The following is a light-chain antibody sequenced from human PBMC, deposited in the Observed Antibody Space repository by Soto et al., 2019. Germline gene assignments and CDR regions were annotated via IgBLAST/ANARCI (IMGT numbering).Light chain of an antibody. Sequence: DIVMTQSPDSLAVSPGERATLSCRASQSVSSSYLACYQQKPGQAPRLLIYGASSRATGIPDRFSGSGSGTDFTLTISRLEPEEFAVYYCQKYGSSRWTFGQGTKVDI. CDR1: QSVSSSY. V-gene: IGKV3-20*01. J-gene: IGKJ1*01. CDR2: GAS. CDR3: QKYGSSRWT.